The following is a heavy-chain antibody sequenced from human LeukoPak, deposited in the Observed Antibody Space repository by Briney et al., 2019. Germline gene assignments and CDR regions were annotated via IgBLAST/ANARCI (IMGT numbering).Heavy chain of an antibody. D-gene: IGHD4-11*01. J-gene: IGHJ3*01. CDR3: ARIGEDDYSHYVAFDV. CDR1: GFTFSTYW. Sequence: GGSLRLSCAASGFTFSTYWMSWVRQAPGKGLEWVANIKQSGAEKYYVDSVKGRFTISRDNAKNSLYLQMNSLRVEDTAMYYCARIGEDDYSHYVAFDVWGQGTMVTVSS. CDR2: IKQSGAEK. V-gene: IGHV3-7*01.